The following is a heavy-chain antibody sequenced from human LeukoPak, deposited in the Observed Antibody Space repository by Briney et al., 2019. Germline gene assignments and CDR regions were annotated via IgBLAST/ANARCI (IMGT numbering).Heavy chain of an antibody. CDR3: ARGGPYDSSGYYYVPFYFDY. CDR1: GFTFSSYA. Sequence: PGGSLRLSCAASGFTFSSYAMHWVRQAPGKGLEWVAVISYDGSNKYYADSVKGRFTISRDNSKNTLYLQMNSLRAEDTAVYYCARGGPYDSSGYYYVPFYFDYWGQGTLVTVSS. V-gene: IGHV3-30-3*01. D-gene: IGHD3-22*01. J-gene: IGHJ4*02. CDR2: ISYDGSNK.